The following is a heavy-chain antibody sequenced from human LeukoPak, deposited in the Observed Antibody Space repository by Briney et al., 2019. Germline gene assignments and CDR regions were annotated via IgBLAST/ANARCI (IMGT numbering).Heavy chain of an antibody. D-gene: IGHD3-9*01. CDR1: GFTFSSYA. CDR2: ISYDGSNK. J-gene: IGHJ6*02. V-gene: IGHV3-30-3*01. CDR3: ARENYDILTGYYYGYYYYGMDV. Sequence: PGGSLRLSCAASGFTFSSYAMHWVRQAPGKGLEWVAVISYDGSNKYYADSVKGRFTISRDNSKNTLYLQMNSLRAEDTAVYYCARENYDILTGYYYGYYYYGMDVWGQGTTVTVSS.